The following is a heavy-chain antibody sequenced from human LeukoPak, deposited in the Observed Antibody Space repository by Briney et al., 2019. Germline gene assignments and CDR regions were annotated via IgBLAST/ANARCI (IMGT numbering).Heavy chain of an antibody. D-gene: IGHD3-10*01. J-gene: IGHJ4*02. CDR1: GFTFSSYE. CDR2: ISSSGSTI. CDR3: ARGAGYYYGSGSSSLDY. V-gene: IGHV3-48*03. Sequence: GGSLRLSCAASGFTFSSYEMNWVRQAPGKGLEWVSYISSSGSTIYYADSVKGRFTISRDNAKNSLYLQMNSLRAEDTAVYYCARGAGYYYGSGSSSLDYWGQGTLVTVSS.